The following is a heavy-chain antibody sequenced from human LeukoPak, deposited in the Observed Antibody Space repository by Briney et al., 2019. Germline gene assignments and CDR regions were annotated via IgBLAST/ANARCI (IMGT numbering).Heavy chain of an antibody. V-gene: IGHV3-48*01. CDR1: GFTFSSYS. CDR2: ISSSSSTI. D-gene: IGHD2-8*01. J-gene: IGHJ3*02. CDR3: ARAPLMVMIPDAFDI. Sequence: GGSLRLSCAASGFTFSSYSMNWVRQAPGKGLEWVSYISSSSSTIYYADSVKGRFTISRDNAKNSLYLQMNSLRAEDTAVYYCARAPLMVMIPDAFDIWGQGTMVTVSS.